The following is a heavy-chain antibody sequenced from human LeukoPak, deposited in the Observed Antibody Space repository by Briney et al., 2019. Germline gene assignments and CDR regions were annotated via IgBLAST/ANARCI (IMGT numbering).Heavy chain of an antibody. Sequence: ASVKVSCKATSRISWVRQAPRQGLERMGWIGTYGGDTYYAQKFQGRITVTTDTSTSTVYMELRNLRSDDTAVYYCARDLWNFYDDSGYNRDFDSWGQGTLVTVSS. V-gene: IGHV1-18*01. J-gene: IGHJ5*01. CDR2: IGTYGGDT. CDR1: TSR. D-gene: IGHD3-22*01. CDR3: ARDLWNFYDDSGYNRDFDS.